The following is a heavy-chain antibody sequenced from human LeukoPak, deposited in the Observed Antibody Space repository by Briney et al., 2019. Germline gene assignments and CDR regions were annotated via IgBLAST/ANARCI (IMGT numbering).Heavy chain of an antibody. D-gene: IGHD6-19*01. J-gene: IGHJ4*02. CDR2: ISSSGSTI. CDR3: ATLGYSSGWYGIDY. Sequence: GGSLRLSCAVSGLTFSSYEMNWVRQAPGEGLERVSYISSSGSTIYYADSVKGRFTISRDNAKNSLYLQMNSLRAEDTAVYYCATLGYSSGWYGIDYWGQGTLVTVSS. V-gene: IGHV3-48*03. CDR1: GLTFSSYE.